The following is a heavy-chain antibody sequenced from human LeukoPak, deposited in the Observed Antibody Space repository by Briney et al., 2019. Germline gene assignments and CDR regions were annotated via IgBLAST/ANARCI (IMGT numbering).Heavy chain of an antibody. D-gene: IGHD4-17*01. V-gene: IGHV3-23*01. J-gene: IGHJ4*02. CDR3: AKDPRLTMTTVTIGFYY. CDR1: EFTFSSYA. CDR2: ISGSGGST. Sequence: GGSLRLSCVASEFTFSSYAMNWVRQAPGKGLEWVSAISGSGGSTYYADSVKGRFTISRDNSKNTLYLQMNSLRAEDTAVYYCAKDPRLTMTTVTIGFYYWGQGTLVTVSS.